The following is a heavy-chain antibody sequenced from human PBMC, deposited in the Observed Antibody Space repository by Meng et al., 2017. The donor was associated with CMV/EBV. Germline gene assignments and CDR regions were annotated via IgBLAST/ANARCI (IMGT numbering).Heavy chain of an antibody. CDR1: GYTFTGYN. D-gene: IGHD3-3*01. CDR3: EREAYFEFWSGCYKYYFDY. Sequence: ASVKVSCTASGYTFTGYNMHWVRQAPGQGLEWMGWINPNSGGTNYAQKVKGRVTMTRDTSISTAYMELSRLRSDDTAVYYCEREAYFEFWSGCYKYYFDYWGQGTMVTVSS. J-gene: IGHJ4*02. V-gene: IGHV1-2*02. CDR2: INPNSGGT.